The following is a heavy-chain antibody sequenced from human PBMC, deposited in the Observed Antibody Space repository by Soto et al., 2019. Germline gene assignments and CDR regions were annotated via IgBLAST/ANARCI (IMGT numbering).Heavy chain of an antibody. V-gene: IGHV1-69*06. Sequence: QVQLVQSGAEVKKPGSSVKVSCKASGGTFSSYAISWVRQAPGQGLEWMGGIIPIFGTANYAQKFQDRVTITADKSTSTAYMELSSLRSEDTVVYYCARDLGSGQYNWFDPWGQGTLVTVSS. CDR1: GGTFSSYA. D-gene: IGHD3-3*01. CDR3: ARDLGSGQYNWFDP. J-gene: IGHJ5*02. CDR2: IIPIFGTA.